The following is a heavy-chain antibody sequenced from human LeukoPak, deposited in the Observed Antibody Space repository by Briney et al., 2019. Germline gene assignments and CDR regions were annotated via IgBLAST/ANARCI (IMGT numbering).Heavy chain of an antibody. J-gene: IGHJ6*03. CDR1: GGTFSSYA. CDR2: IIPIFGTA. Sequence: ASVKVSCKASGGTFSSYAISWVRQAPGQGLEWMGGIIPIFGTANYAQKFQGRVTITTDESTSTAYMELSSLRSEDTAVYYCARDSAVLVVAPTPWYYYMDVWGKGTTVTVSS. V-gene: IGHV1-69*05. CDR3: ARDSAVLVVAPTPWYYYMDV. D-gene: IGHD2-15*01.